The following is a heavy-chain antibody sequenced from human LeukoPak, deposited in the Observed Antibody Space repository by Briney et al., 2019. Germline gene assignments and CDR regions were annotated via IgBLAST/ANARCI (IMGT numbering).Heavy chain of an antibody. J-gene: IGHJ6*02. CDR3: AKSLSWLFPYYGMDV. V-gene: IGHV3-30*18. CDR2: ISYDGSNK. CDR1: GFTFSSYG. Sequence: GGSLRLSCAASGFTFSSYGMHWVRQAPGKGLEWVAVISYDGSNKYYADSVKGRFTISRDNSKNTLYLQMNSLRAEDTAVYYCAKSLSWLFPYYGMDVWGQGTTVTVSS. D-gene: IGHD3-22*01.